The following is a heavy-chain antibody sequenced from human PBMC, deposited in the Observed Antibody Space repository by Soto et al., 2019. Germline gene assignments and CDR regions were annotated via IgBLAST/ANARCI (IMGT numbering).Heavy chain of an antibody. CDR3: AKEMYPRTVLDSSSPWGDY. CDR1: GFTFSDYG. J-gene: IGHJ4*02. CDR2: MSYAGTYK. Sequence: GGSLRLSCAVSGFTFSDYGTHWVRQAPGKGLEWVAVMSYAGTYKYYADSVKGRFTISRDLSGNTLFLQMNSLRLEDTAVYFCAKEMYPRTVLDSSSPWGDYWGQGTLVTVSS. D-gene: IGHD6-6*01. V-gene: IGHV3-30*18.